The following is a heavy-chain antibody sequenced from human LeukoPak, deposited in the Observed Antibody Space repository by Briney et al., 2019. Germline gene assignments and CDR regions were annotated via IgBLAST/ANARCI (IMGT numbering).Heavy chain of an antibody. CDR3: ASFYCCGDCYPPPSYFQH. CDR2: IIPIFGTA. J-gene: IGHJ1*01. Sequence: GASVKVSCKASGGTFSSYAISWVRQAPGQGLEWMGGIIPIFGTANYAQKFQGRVTITADESTSTAYMELSSLRSEDTAVYYCASFYCCGDCYPPPSYFQHWGQGNLVTVSS. V-gene: IGHV1-69*13. D-gene: IGHD2-21*02. CDR1: GGTFSSYA.